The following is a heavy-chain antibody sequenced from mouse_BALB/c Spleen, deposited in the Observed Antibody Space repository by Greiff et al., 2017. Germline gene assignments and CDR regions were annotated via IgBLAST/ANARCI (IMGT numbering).Heavy chain of an antibody. Sequence: QVQLQQPGAGLVKPGASVKLSCKASGYTFTEYFIHWVKQRPGQGLEWIGWFYPGSGSIKYNQKFKDKATLTADKSSSTVYMELSRLTSEDSAVYVCARHEEEYGNHERGYYAMDYWGQGTSVTVSS. CDR3: ARHEEEYGNHERGYYAMDY. D-gene: IGHD2-10*02. J-gene: IGHJ4*01. V-gene: IGHV1-62-2*01. CDR2: FYPGSGSI. CDR1: GYTFTEYF.